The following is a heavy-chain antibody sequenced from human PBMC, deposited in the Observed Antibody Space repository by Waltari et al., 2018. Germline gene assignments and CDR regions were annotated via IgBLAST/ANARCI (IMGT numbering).Heavy chain of an antibody. D-gene: IGHD6-13*01. Sequence: QVQLVQSGAEVKKPGSSVKVSCKASGGTFSSYTISWVRQAPGQGLEWMGGFDPEDGETIYAQKFQGRVTMTEDTSTDTAYMELSSLRSEDTAVYYCATGPRGIDYWGQGTLVTVSS. CDR3: ATGPRGIDY. V-gene: IGHV1-24*01. CDR1: GGTFSSYT. CDR2: FDPEDGET. J-gene: IGHJ4*02.